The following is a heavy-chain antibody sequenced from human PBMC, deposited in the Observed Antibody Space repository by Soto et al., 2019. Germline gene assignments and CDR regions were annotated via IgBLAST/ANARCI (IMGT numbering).Heavy chain of an antibody. CDR3: ARWLSGWWD. Sequence: EVQLVESGGGSVQPGGSLRLSCAASGFTLSDDYMDWVRQAPGKGLEWVGRSRNKGNSYTTEYAPSVKGRFTISRHDSKDALELEMNSLGTEDTAVYSCARWLSGWWDWGQGTLVTVSS. V-gene: IGHV3-72*01. CDR1: GFTLSDDY. CDR2: SRNKGNSYTT. J-gene: IGHJ4*02. D-gene: IGHD2-15*01.